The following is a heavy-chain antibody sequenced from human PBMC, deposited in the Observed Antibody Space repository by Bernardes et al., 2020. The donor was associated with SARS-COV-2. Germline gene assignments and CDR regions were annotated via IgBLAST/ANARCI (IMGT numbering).Heavy chain of an antibody. V-gene: IGHV1-69*01. D-gene: IGHD1-26*01. CDR3: ARSGTYPDAFDI. CDR2: IIPLFGTT. CDR1: GNTFTSYA. Sequence: KISCKTSGNTFTSYAVIWVRQAPGQGLECMGGIIPLFGTTNYAQNFQGRVTIAADESTSTVYMELSSLRSEDTAMYYCARSGTYPDAFDIWGQGTMVTVSS. J-gene: IGHJ3*02.